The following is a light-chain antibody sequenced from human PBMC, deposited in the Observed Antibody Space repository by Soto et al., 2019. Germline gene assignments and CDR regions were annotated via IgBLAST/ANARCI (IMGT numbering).Light chain of an antibody. Sequence: EIVLTQAPGTLSLSAGERATLSCRASQSVSSSYLAWYQQNPGQAPRLLIYGASSRATGIPDRFSGSGSGTDFTLSIRSLEPEDFAVYYCQQYSQWPITFGQGTRLDVK. V-gene: IGKV3-20*01. CDR2: GAS. CDR1: QSVSSSY. J-gene: IGKJ5*01. CDR3: QQYSQWPIT.